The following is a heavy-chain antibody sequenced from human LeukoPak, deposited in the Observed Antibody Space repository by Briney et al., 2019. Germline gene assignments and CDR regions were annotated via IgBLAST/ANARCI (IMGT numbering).Heavy chain of an antibody. J-gene: IGHJ6*03. CDR1: GYTFTSYG. V-gene: IGHV1-18*01. CDR3: ARDNYYYYYMDV. Sequence: ASVKVSCKASGYTFTSYGISWVRQAPGQGLEWMGWISAYNGNTNYAQKLQGRVTMTTDTSTSTAYMELRSLRSDNTAVYYCARDNYYYYYMDVWGKGTTVTVSS. CDR2: ISAYNGNT.